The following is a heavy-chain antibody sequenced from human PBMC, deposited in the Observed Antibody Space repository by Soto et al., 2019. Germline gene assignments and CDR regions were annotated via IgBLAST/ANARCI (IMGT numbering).Heavy chain of an antibody. CDR3: AATGGNYFGLDV. D-gene: IGHD2-8*02. CDR2: ISGYNGNT. J-gene: IGHJ6*02. V-gene: IGHV1-18*01. CDR1: DNTFTHYG. Sequence: VASVKVSCKSSDNTFTHYGINWVRQAPGQGLEWMGWISGYNGNTKYAQKFQDRVTMTADTSTRTAFMEVRSLTSDDTGVYFCAATGGNYFGLDVGAKGPRSPSP.